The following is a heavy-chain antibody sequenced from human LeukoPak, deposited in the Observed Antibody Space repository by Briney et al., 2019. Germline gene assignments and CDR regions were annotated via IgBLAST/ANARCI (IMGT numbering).Heavy chain of an antibody. CDR1: GGSLSSGDYY. CDR2: IYYSGST. Sequence: SQTLSLTCTVSGGSLSSGDYYWSWIRQPPGKGLEWIGYIYYSGSTYYNPSLKSRVTISVDTSKNQFSLKLSSVTAADTAVYYCAREATVTPGWFDPWGQGTLVTVSS. CDR3: AREATVTPGWFDP. V-gene: IGHV4-30-4*01. D-gene: IGHD4-17*01. J-gene: IGHJ5*02.